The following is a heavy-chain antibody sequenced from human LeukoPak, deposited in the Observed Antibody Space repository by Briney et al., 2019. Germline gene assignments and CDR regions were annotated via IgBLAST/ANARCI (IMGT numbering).Heavy chain of an antibody. V-gene: IGHV1-2*02. CDR2: INPNSGGT. Sequence: ASVKVSCKASGYTFTGYYMHWVRQAPGRGLEWMGWINPNSGGTNYAQKFQGRVTMTRDTSISTAYMELSRLRSDDTAVYYCAKGFDYGDYFPLDYWGQGTLVTVSS. J-gene: IGHJ4*02. D-gene: IGHD4-17*01. CDR1: GYTFTGYY. CDR3: AKGFDYGDYFPLDY.